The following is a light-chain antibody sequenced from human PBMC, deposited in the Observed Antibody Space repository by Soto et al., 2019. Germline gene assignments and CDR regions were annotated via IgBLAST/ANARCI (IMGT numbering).Light chain of an antibody. Sequence: QSALTQPACVSGSPGQSITISCTGTSGDVGSYNLVSWYQQHPGKAPKLMIYEGSKRPSGVSNRFSGSKSGNTASLTIPGLQAEDEADYYCCSYAGSSSSVFATGPKATVL. CDR2: EGS. V-gene: IGLV2-23*01. CDR3: CSYAGSSSSV. CDR1: SGDVGSYNL. J-gene: IGLJ1*01.